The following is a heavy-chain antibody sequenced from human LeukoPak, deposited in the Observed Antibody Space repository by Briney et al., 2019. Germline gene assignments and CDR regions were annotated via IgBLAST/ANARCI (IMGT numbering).Heavy chain of an antibody. CDR2: IYYSGST. V-gene: IGHV4-59*01. CDR1: GGSISSYY. CDR3: ASSKGWLQFAYDY. D-gene: IGHD5-24*01. Sequence: SETLSLTCTVSGGSISSYYWSWIRQSPGKGLEWIGYIYYSGSTNYNPSLKSRVTISVDTSKNQFSLKLSSVTAADTAVYYCASSKGWLQFAYDYWGQGTLVTVSS. J-gene: IGHJ4*02.